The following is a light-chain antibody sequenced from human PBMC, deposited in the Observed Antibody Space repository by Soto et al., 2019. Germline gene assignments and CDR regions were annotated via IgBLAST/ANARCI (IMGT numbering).Light chain of an antibody. Sequence: EIVLTPSPATLSLSPGERATLSCMASQSVSSYLAWYQQKPGQAPRLLIYDASNRATGIPARFSGSGSGTDFTLTIRSLETADLAVYYCQQRSNWPPWTVGQGNKGDNK. V-gene: IGKV3-11*01. J-gene: IGKJ1*01. CDR2: DAS. CDR3: QQRSNWPPWT. CDR1: QSVSSY.